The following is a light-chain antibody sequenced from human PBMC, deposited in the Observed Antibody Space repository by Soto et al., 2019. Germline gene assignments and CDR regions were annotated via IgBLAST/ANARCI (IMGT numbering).Light chain of an antibody. CDR2: GAS. CDR1: QSISSGY. V-gene: IGKV3-20*01. CDR3: QQYGSSFRYT. Sequence: EIVLTQSPGTLSLSPGERATLSCRASQSISSGYLTWYQQKPGQAPRLLIYGASSRATGIPDRFTGSGSGTDFTLPISRREPEDFAVYYCQQYGSSFRYTFGQGTKLELK. J-gene: IGKJ2*01.